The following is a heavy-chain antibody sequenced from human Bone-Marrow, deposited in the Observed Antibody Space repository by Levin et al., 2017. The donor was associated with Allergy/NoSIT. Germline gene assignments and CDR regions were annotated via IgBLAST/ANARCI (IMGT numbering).Heavy chain of an antibody. J-gene: IGHJ6*03. CDR1: GDSVSSNSAA. CDR2: TYYRSKWYN. V-gene: IGHV6-1*01. Sequence: SQTLSLTCAISGDSVSSNSAAWNWIRQSPSRGLEWLGRTYYRSKWYNDYAVSVKSRITINPDTSKNQFSLQLNSVTPEDTAVYYCARDSRVYCSGGSCYYYYYYYMDVGGKGTTVTVSS. D-gene: IGHD2-15*01. CDR3: ARDSRVYCSGGSCYYYYYYYMDV.